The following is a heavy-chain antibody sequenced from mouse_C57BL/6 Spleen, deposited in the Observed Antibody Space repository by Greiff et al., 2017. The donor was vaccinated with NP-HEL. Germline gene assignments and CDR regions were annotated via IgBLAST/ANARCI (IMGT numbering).Heavy chain of an antibody. J-gene: IGHJ4*01. V-gene: IGHV1-26*01. CDR2: INPNNGGT. Sequence: EVQLQRSGPELVKPGASVKISCKASGYTFTDYYMNWVKQSHGKSLEWIGDINPNNGGTSYNQKFKGKATLTVDKSSSTAYMELRSLTSEDSAVYYCADGNPYYYAMDYWGQGTSVTVSS. D-gene: IGHD2-1*01. CDR3: ADGNPYYYAMDY. CDR1: GYTFTDYY.